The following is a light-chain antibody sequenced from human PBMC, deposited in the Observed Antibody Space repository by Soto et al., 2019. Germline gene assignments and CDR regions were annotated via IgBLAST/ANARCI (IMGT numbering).Light chain of an antibody. CDR2: EVT. CDR1: SSDVGAYNY. Sequence: QSALTQPASVSGSPGQSITISCTGTSSDVGAYNYVSWNQHHPGKVPKLLIYEVTNRPSGVSDRFSGSKSGNTASLTISGLQAEDEADYYCSSKRDSSTLFVFGTGTKVTVL. CDR3: SSKRDSSTLFV. V-gene: IGLV2-14*01. J-gene: IGLJ1*01.